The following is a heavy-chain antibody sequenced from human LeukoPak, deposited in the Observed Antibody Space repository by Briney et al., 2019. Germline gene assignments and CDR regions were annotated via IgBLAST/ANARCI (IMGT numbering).Heavy chain of an antibody. CDR2: IKQDGSEK. CDR1: GFTFSSYE. V-gene: IGHV3-7*05. Sequence: GGSLRLSCAASGFTFSSYEMSWVRQAPGKGLEWVANIKQDGSEKYYVDSVKGRFTISRDNAKNSLYLQMNSLRAEDTAVYYCARDPQTTTVTSYFDYWGQGTLVTVSS. D-gene: IGHD4-11*01. J-gene: IGHJ4*02. CDR3: ARDPQTTTVTSYFDY.